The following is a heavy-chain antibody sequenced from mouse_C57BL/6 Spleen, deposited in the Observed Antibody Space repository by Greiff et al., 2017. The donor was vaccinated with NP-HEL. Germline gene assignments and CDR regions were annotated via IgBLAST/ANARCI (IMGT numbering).Heavy chain of an antibody. CDR2: IDPEDGET. CDR3: ASSGTTVVARFDY. D-gene: IGHD1-1*01. Sequence: EVQLQQSGAELVKPGASVKLSCTASGFNIKDYYMNWVKQRTEQGLEWIGRIDPEDGETKYAPKFKGKATITEDTSSSTAYLQLSILTSEDTAVYSSASSGTTVVARFDYWGQGTTLTVSS. V-gene: IGHV14-2*01. J-gene: IGHJ2*01. CDR1: GFNIKDYY.